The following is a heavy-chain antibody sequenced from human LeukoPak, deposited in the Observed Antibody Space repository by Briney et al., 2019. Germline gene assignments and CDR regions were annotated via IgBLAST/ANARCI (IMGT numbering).Heavy chain of an antibody. D-gene: IGHD1-26*01. Sequence: ASVTVSCKASGYTFTTYGISWVRQAPGQGLEWMGWISAYNGNTDYVQNLQGRVTTTTDTSTSTAYMELRSLRSDDTAMYYCARQSTGSYYSPIDYWGQGTLVTVSS. V-gene: IGHV1-18*01. CDR2: ISAYNGNT. CDR1: GYTFTTYG. CDR3: ARQSTGSYYSPIDY. J-gene: IGHJ4*02.